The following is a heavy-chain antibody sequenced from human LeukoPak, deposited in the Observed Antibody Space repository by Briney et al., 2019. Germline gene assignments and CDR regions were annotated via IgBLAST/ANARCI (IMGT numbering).Heavy chain of an antibody. CDR2: ISATGGTT. J-gene: IGHJ6*02. CDR1: GFTFSSYA. V-gene: IGHV3-23*01. Sequence: GGSLRLSCAASGFTFSSYAISWVRQAPGKGLEWVSAISATGGTTHYADSVKGRFTISRDNSKNTVYLQMNSLRAEDTAVYYCAPPYGMDVWGQGTTVTVSS. CDR3: APPYGMDV.